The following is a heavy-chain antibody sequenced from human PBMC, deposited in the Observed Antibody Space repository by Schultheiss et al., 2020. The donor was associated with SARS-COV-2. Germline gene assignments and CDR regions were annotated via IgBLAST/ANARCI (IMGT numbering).Heavy chain of an antibody. Sequence: SLRLSCAASGFTFDDYAMHWVRQAPGKGLEWVSGISWNSGSIGYADSVKGRFTISRDNAKNSLYLQMNSLRAEDTALYYCAKDITMVRGVRLYYYGMDVWGQGTTVTVSS. D-gene: IGHD3-10*01. CDR3: AKDITMVRGVRLYYYGMDV. CDR2: ISWNSGSI. J-gene: IGHJ6*02. CDR1: GFTFDDYA. V-gene: IGHV3-9*01.